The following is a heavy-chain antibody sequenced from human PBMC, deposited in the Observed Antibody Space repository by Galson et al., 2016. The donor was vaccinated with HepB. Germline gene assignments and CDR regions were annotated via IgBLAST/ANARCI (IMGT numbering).Heavy chain of an antibody. CDR1: GFTFSDTA. CDR2: IKRKPNNYAT. J-gene: IGHJ4*02. CDR3: SRTFDGSAYFFPDFDY. Sequence: SLRLSCAASGFTFSDTAMHWVRQASGKGLEWVGLIKRKPNNYATVYDASVTGRFTISRDDSKNTAYLQMDSLKTEDTAVYYCSRTFDGSAYFFPDFDYWGQGTLVTVSS. V-gene: IGHV3-73*01. D-gene: IGHD3-22*01.